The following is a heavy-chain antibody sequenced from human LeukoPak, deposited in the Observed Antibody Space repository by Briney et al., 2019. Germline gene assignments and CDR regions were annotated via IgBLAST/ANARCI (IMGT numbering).Heavy chain of an antibody. CDR3: AGKSSSWYVPLDY. J-gene: IGHJ4*02. D-gene: IGHD6-13*01. CDR2: ISSSSSTI. Sequence: GGSLRLSCAASGFTFSSYSMNWVRQAPGKGLEWVSYISSSSSTIYYADSVKGRFTISRDNAENSLYLQMNSLRDEDTAVYYCAGKSSSWYVPLDYWGQGTLVTVSS. V-gene: IGHV3-48*02. CDR1: GFTFSSYS.